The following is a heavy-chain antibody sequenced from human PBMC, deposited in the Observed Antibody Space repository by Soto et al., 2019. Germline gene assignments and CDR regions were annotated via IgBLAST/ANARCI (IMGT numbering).Heavy chain of an antibody. CDR3: AREGFGAAGTYYYYYGMDV. CDR1: GYTFTSYG. CDR2: INPNSGGT. V-gene: IGHV1-2*04. Sequence: EASVKVSCKASGYTFTSYGISWVRQAPGQGLEWMGWINPNSGGTNYAQKFQGWVTMTRDTSISTAYMELSRLRSDDTAVYYCAREGFGAAGTYYYYYGMDVWGQGTTVTVSS. J-gene: IGHJ6*02. D-gene: IGHD6-13*01.